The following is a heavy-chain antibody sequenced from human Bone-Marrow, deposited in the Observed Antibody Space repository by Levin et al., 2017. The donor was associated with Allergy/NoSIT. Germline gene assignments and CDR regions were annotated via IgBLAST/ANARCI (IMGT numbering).Heavy chain of an antibody. D-gene: IGHD2-2*01. CDR3: ARQNNPRGAASPSTPFDS. V-gene: IGHV4-38-2*01. CDR1: GNSFTSEHY. J-gene: IGHJ4*02. CDR2: ISHSGRT. Sequence: SETLSLTCAVSGNSFTSEHYWAWIRQPPGKGLEWIATISHSGRTWYNPSLKSRLTISIDTSKNHFSLNLTSVTAAATAVYYCARQNNPRGAASPSTPFDSWGRGILVTVSP.